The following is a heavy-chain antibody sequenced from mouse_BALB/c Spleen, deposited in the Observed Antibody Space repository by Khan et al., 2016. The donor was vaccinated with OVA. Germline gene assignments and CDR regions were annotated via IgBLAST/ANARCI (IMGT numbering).Heavy chain of an antibody. CDR1: GYSITSDYA. CDR2: ISYSGNT. Sequence: EVQLQQSGPGLVKPSQSLSLTCTVTGYSITSDYAWNCIRQFPGNKLEWMGFISYSGNTNYNPLLKSRISISRDTSENQFFLQLNSVTTEDTATYYCAKVYGGDFDYWGQGTTLTVSS. CDR3: AKVYGGDFDY. V-gene: IGHV3-2*02. J-gene: IGHJ2*01. D-gene: IGHD1-1*01.